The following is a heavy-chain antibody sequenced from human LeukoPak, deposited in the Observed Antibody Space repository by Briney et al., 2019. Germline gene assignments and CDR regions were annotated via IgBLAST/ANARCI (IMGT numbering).Heavy chain of an antibody. D-gene: IGHD3-22*01. J-gene: IGHJ5*02. CDR3: ASRYYYDSSGYYNWFDP. CDR2: IYYSGST. Sequence: SETLSLTCTVSGGSISSYYWSWIRQPPGKGLEWIGYIYYSGSTNYNPSLKSRVTISVDTSKNQFSLKLSSVTAADTAVYYCASRYYYDSSGYYNWFDPWGQGTLVTVSS. V-gene: IGHV4-59*12. CDR1: GGSISSYY.